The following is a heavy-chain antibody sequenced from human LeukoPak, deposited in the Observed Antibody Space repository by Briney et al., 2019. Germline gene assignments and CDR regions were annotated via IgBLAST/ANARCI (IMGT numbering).Heavy chain of an antibody. Sequence: SQTLSLTCAVYGGSFSGYYWSWIRQPPGKGLEWIGEINHSGSTNYNPSLKSRVTISVDTSKNQFSLKLSSVTAADTAVYYCARPDYYDSSGYYGNWGQGTLVTVSS. V-gene: IGHV4-34*01. CDR3: ARPDYYDSSGYYGN. CDR1: GGSFSGYY. J-gene: IGHJ4*02. D-gene: IGHD3-22*01. CDR2: INHSGST.